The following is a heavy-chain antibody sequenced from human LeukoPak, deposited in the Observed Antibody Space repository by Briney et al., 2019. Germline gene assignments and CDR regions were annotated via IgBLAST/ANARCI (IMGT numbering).Heavy chain of an antibody. CDR3: AGGYCSGGSCPPDA. Sequence: ASVKVSCKASGGTFSSYAISWVRQAPGQGLEWMGGIIPIFGTANYAQKFQGRVTITADESTSTAYMELSSLRSEDTAVYYCAGGYCSGGSCPPDAWGKGTTVTISS. CDR1: GGTFSSYA. CDR2: IIPIFGTA. D-gene: IGHD2-15*01. J-gene: IGHJ6*04. V-gene: IGHV1-69*01.